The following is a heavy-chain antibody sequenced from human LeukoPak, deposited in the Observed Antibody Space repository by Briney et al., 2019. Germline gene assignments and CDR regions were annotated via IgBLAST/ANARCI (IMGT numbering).Heavy chain of an antibody. V-gene: IGHV3-11*01. CDR2: ISSSGSTI. Sequence: GGPLRLPCAASGFTFSDYYMSWIRQATGKELEWVSYISSSGSTIYYADSVKGRFTISRDNAKNSLYLQMNSLRAEDTAVYYCARGMTVYDFWSGYLDYWGQGTLVTVSS. J-gene: IGHJ4*02. CDR3: ARGMTVYDFWSGYLDY. D-gene: IGHD3-3*01. CDR1: GFTFSDYY.